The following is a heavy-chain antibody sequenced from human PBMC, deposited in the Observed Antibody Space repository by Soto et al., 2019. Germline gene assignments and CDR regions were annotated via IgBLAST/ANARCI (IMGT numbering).Heavy chain of an antibody. CDR3: ARHGSNSGSYSEYFQH. Sequence: SETLSLTCTVSGGSISSSTYYWCWLRQPPGKGLEWIGSVYHSGNTYYNSSLKSRVSISVDTSKNQFSLKLSSVTAADTAVFYCARHGSNSGSYSEYFQHWGQGTLVTVS. V-gene: IGHV4-39*01. J-gene: IGHJ1*01. D-gene: IGHD1-26*01. CDR2: VYHSGNT. CDR1: GGSISSSTYY.